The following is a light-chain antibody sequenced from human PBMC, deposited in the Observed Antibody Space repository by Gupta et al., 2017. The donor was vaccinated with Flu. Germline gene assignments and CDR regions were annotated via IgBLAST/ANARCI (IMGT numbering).Light chain of an antibody. CDR2: VKN. CDR1: SLSSFY. CDR3: YSRESTDNNQAV. V-gene: IGLV3-19*01. J-gene: IGLJ2*01. Sequence: SLSSFYESCYRHKPRQAQVLVIYVKNIRHSGTRDRISGSSSGNTTSLTITRAQAEDEDDYYYYSRESTDNNQAVFGGGTKLTVL.